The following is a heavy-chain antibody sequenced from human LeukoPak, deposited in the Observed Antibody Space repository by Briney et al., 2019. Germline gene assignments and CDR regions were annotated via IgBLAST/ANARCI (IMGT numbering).Heavy chain of an antibody. V-gene: IGHV3-53*01. CDR2: IYSGGST. Sequence: GGSLRLSCAASGFTVSSNYMSWVRQAPGKGLEWVSVIYSGGSTYYADSVKGRFTISRDNSKNTLYLQLNSLRAEDTAVYYCARVVFDALDIWGQGTMVTVSS. CDR3: ARVVFDALDI. CDR1: GFTVSSNY. J-gene: IGHJ3*02.